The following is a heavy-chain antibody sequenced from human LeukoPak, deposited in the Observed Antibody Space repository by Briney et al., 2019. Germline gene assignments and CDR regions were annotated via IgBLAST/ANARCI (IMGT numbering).Heavy chain of an antibody. D-gene: IGHD5-24*01. CDR2: IIPIFGTA. Sequence: SVKVSCKASGGTFSSYAISWVRQTPGQGLEWMGGIIPIFGTANYAQKFQGRVTITTDESTSTAYMELSSLRSEDTAVYYCARGQMATITPFDYWGQGTLVTVSS. CDR3: ARGQMATITPFDY. CDR1: GGTFSSYA. V-gene: IGHV1-69*05. J-gene: IGHJ4*02.